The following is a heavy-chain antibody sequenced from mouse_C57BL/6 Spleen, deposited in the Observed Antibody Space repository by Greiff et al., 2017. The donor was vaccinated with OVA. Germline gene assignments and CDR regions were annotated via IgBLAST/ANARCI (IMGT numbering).Heavy chain of an antibody. D-gene: IGHD1-1*01. CDR2: IYPRSGNT. V-gene: IGHV1-81*01. CDR1: GYTFTSYG. Sequence: LVESGAELARPGASVKLSCKASGYTFTSYGISWVKQRTGQGLEWIGEIYPRSGNTYYNEKFKGKATLTADKSSSTAYMELRSLTSEDSAVYLCAIYGSSPAWFAYWGQGTLVTVSA. J-gene: IGHJ3*01. CDR3: AIYGSSPAWFAY.